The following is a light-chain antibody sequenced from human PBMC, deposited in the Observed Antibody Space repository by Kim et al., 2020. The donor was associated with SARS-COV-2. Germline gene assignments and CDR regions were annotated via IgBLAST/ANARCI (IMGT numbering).Light chain of an antibody. J-gene: IGLJ2*01. CDR1: FSNIEGNY. CDR2: RTD. CDR3: GTWDDSLSVAV. Sequence: GQRVTISCSGSFSNIEGNYVSWYQQLPGVAPKLLIYRTDQRSSGVPDRFSGSKSGNSASLAISGLRSEDEGDYHCGTWDDSLSVAVFGGGTQLTVL. V-gene: IGLV1-47*01.